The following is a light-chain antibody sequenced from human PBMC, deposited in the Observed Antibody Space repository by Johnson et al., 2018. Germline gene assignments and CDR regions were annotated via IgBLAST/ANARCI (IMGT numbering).Light chain of an antibody. CDR3: GTWDSSLSAGKV. CDR2: ENN. J-gene: IGLJ1*01. V-gene: IGLV1-51*02. CDR1: SSNIGNNY. Sequence: QSVLTQPPSVSAAPGQKVTISCSGSSSNIGNNYVSWYQQLPGTAPKLLIYENNKRPSGIPYRFSGSKSGTSVTLGITGLQTGDEADYYCGTWDSSLSAGKVFGTGTKVTVL.